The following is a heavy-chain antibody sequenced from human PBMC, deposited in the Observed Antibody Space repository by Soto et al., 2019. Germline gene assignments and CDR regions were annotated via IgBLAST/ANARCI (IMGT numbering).Heavy chain of an antibody. CDR2: ISYSGST. Sequence: QVQLQESGPGLVKPSQTLSLTCTVSGGSISSGNYYWSWIRQPPGKGLEWIGFISYSGSTYYNTSLKRRLTLAVDTSKHQFSLNLSFVTAADPAVYYCATMGTPATGLYYFDYWGQGPLVTVSS. CDR3: ATMGTPATGLYYFDY. V-gene: IGHV4-30-4*01. J-gene: IGHJ4*02. D-gene: IGHD1-7*01. CDR1: GGSISSGNYY.